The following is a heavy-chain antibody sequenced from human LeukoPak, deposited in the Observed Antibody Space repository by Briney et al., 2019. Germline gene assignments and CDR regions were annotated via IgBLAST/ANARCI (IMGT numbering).Heavy chain of an antibody. J-gene: IGHJ4*02. CDR1: GFTFSSYA. V-gene: IGHV3-23*01. Sequence: GGPLRLSCAASGFTFSSYAMSWVRQAPGKGLEWVSAISGSGGSTYYADSVKGRFTISRDNSKNTLYLQMNSLRAEDTAVYYCAKHTAMVYFGPSYFNYWGQGTLVTVSS. CDR3: AKHTAMVYFGPSYFNY. CDR2: ISGSGGST. D-gene: IGHD5-18*01.